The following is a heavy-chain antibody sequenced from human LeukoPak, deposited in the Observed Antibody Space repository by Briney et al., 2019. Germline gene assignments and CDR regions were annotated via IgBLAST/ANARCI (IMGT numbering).Heavy chain of an antibody. J-gene: IGHJ4*02. Sequence: PSETLSLTCTVSGGSISSSSYYWGWIRQPPGKGLEWIGSIYYSGSTYYNPSLKSRVTISVDTSKNQFSLKLSSVTAADTAVYYCARDMGYSSSWYEVKGFDYWGQGTLVTVSS. V-gene: IGHV4-39*07. CDR2: IYYSGST. D-gene: IGHD6-13*01. CDR3: ARDMGYSSSWYEVKGFDY. CDR1: GGSISSSSYY.